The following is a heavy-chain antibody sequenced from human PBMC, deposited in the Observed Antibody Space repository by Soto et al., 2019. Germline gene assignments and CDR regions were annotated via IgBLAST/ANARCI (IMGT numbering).Heavy chain of an antibody. J-gene: IGHJ3*02. CDR2: IYYSGST. Sequence: QVQLQESGPGLVKPSETLSLTCTVSGGSVSSGSYYWSWIRQPPGKGLEWIGYIYYSGSTNYNPSLKSRLTISVDTSKNQFSLKLSSVTAADTAVYYCARDRTYYYDSSGDDAFDIWGQGTMVTVSS. V-gene: IGHV4-61*01. CDR3: ARDRTYYYDSSGDDAFDI. D-gene: IGHD3-22*01. CDR1: GGSVSSGSYY.